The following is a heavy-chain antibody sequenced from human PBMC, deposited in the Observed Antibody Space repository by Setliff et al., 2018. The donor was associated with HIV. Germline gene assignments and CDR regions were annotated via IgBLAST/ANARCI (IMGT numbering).Heavy chain of an antibody. V-gene: IGHV3-74*01. J-gene: IGHJ4*02. D-gene: IGHD3-9*01. Sequence: PGGSLRLSCAASGFTFSSYWMHWVRQTPGKGLVWVSRINSDGSDTRYADSVKGRFTISRDNAKNTLYLQMNSLRAEDTAVYYCAKNDILTGYYKGVDYWGQGTLVTVSS. CDR2: INSDGSDT. CDR1: GFTFSSYW. CDR3: AKNDILTGYYKGVDY.